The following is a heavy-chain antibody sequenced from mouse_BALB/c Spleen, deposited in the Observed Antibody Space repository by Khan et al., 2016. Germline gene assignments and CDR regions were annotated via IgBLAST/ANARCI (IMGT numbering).Heavy chain of an antibody. Sequence: QVQLQQPGAELVKPGASVKMSCKASGYTFTSYNMHWVKQTLGQGLEWIGAICLGNADTSYNQKFKGKASLTADKSSSTAYMQLSSLTSEDSAVYFCARGGVNYAGYFDVWGAGTTVTVSS. D-gene: IGHD2-1*01. CDR2: ICLGNADT. V-gene: IGHV1-12*01. CDR3: ARGGVNYAGYFDV. J-gene: IGHJ1*01. CDR1: GYTFTSYN.